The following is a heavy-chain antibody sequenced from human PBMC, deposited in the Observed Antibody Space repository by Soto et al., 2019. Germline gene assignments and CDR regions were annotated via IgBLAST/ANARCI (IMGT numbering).Heavy chain of an antibody. CDR2: IYYSGST. V-gene: IGHV4-39*01. CDR3: ATPRSPSADTEYFQH. Sequence: SETLSLTCTVPGGSISSSSYYWGWIRQPPGKGLEWIGSIYYSGSTYYNPSLKSRVTISVDTSKNQFSLKLSSVTAADTAVYYCATPRSPSADTEYFQHWGQGTLVTVSS. CDR1: GGSISSSSYY. J-gene: IGHJ1*01.